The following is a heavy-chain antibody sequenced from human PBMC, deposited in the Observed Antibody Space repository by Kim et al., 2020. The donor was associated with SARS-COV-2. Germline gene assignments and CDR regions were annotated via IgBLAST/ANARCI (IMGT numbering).Heavy chain of an antibody. V-gene: IGHV3-23*01. CDR1: GFTFISYA. CDR3: AKDRNHPFWGYCTGGVCSTDY. Sequence: GVSLRLSCAASGFTFISYAMSWVRQAPGKGLEWVSASSGSGGSTYYADSVKGRFTISRDNSKNTLYLQMNSLRAEYTAVYYCAKDRNHPFWGYCTGGVCSTDYCGQGTLVTVSS. CDR2: SSGSGGST. J-gene: IGHJ4*02. D-gene: IGHD2-8*02.